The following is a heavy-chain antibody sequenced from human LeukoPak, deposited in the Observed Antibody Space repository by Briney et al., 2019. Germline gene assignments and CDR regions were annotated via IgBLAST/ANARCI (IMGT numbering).Heavy chain of an antibody. Sequence: PSETLSLTCTVSGGSISSSSYYWGWIRQPPGKGLEWIGSIYYSGSTYYNPSLKSRVTISVDTSKNQFSLKLSSVTAADTAVYYCAREGNEAAGIWGRGTLVTVSS. D-gene: IGHD6-13*01. CDR2: IYYSGST. J-gene: IGHJ4*02. CDR3: AREGNEAAGI. V-gene: IGHV4-39*01. CDR1: GGSISSSSYY.